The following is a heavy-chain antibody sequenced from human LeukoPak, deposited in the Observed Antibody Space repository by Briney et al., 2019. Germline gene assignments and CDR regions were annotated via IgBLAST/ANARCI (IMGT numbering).Heavy chain of an antibody. CDR2: ISYDGSNK. V-gene: IGHV3-30*18. Sequence: GRSLRLSCAASGFTFSSYGMHWVRQAPGKGLEWVAVISYDGSNKYYADSVKGRFTISRDNSKNTLYLQMNSLRAEDTAVYYCAKEAYSSSWYYYYGMDVWGKGTTVTVSS. J-gene: IGHJ6*04. D-gene: IGHD6-13*01. CDR1: GFTFSSYG. CDR3: AKEAYSSSWYYYYGMDV.